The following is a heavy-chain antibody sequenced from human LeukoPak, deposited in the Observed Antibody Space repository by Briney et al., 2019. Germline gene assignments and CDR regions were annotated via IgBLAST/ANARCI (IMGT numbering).Heavy chain of an antibody. CDR3: ASAPGLGY. V-gene: IGHV3-7*01. CDR1: GFTFADFA. CDR2: IKHDGSEK. Sequence: GGSLRLSCAASGFTFADFAMSWVRQAPGKGLEWVANIKHDGSEKYYVDSVKGRFTISRDNAKNSLYLQMNSLRAEDTAIYYCASAPGLGYWGQGTLVTVSS. J-gene: IGHJ4*02. D-gene: IGHD3-16*01.